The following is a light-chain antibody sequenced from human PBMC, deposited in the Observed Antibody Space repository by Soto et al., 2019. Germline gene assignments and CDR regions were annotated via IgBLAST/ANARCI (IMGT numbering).Light chain of an antibody. CDR3: QQYHSAPLT. CDR2: WAS. J-gene: IGKJ4*01. Sequence: DIVMTQSPDSLAVSLGERATINCKTIQSVLYTPDTRNYFAWYQQKPGQPPKMLIHWASTRASGVPGRFSGTGSGTDFTLTISSLQGEDVAVYYCQQYHSAPLTFGGGTKVEAK. V-gene: IGKV4-1*01. CDR1: QSVLYTPDTRNY.